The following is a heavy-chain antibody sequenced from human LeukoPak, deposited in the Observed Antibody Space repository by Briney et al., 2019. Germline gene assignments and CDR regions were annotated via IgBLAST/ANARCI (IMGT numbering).Heavy chain of an antibody. CDR2: IHYSGIT. CDR1: GGSITSSGYY. V-gene: IGHV4-39*01. D-gene: IGHD4-23*01. CDR3: ARYGGQSEFDY. J-gene: IGHJ4*02. Sequence: SSETLSLTCTVSGGSITSSGYYWGWIRQPPGKGLEWIASIHYSGITYYNPSLKSRVTISVDTSKKQFSLKLSSVTAADTAVYYCARYGGQSEFDYWGQGTLVTVSS.